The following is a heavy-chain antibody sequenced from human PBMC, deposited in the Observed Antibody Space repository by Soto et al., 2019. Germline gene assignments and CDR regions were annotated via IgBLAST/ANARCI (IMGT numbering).Heavy chain of an antibody. J-gene: IGHJ4*02. CDR2: IYYSGST. D-gene: IGHD4-4*01. CDR3: ARHSNRNYGLYYFDY. CDR1: YGSVSSYY. V-gene: IGHV4-59*08. Sequence: SETLSLTCTVSYGSVSSYYLSWIRQSPGKGLEWIGYIYYSGSTKYKPSPKSRVTMSVDTSKNQFSLKVSSATAADTAVYYCARHSNRNYGLYYFDYWGLGVLVTVSS.